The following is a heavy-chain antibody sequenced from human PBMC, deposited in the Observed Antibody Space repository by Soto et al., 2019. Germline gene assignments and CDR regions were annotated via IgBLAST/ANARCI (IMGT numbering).Heavy chain of an antibody. CDR3: ARGSYYSGWV. D-gene: IGHD6-19*01. CDR2: TYYRSNWYT. Sequence: PSQTLSLTCAISGDSVSRTSTAWSWIRQSPSRGLEWLGRTYYRSNWYTDYAVSVKSRITISPDTSKNQFSLQLNSVTPEDTAVYYCARGSYYSGWVWGQGTLVTVS. V-gene: IGHV6-1*01. CDR1: GDSVSRTSTA. J-gene: IGHJ4*02.